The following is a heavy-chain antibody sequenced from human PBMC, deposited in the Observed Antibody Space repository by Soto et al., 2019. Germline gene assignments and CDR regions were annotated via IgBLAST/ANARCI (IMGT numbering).Heavy chain of an antibody. V-gene: IGHV4-4*02. D-gene: IGHD2-21*01. J-gene: IGHJ4*02. CDR3: ARHIAVSGTRGFDH. CDR1: GGSITSNW. CDR2: IFYTGSA. Sequence: QVQLQESVPGLMKPSGTLSLTCAVSGGSITSNWCSWVRQPPGKGLEWIAEIFYTGSANYNTSILSRLTLSMDKSKNHLSLNLNSVTAADTAVYYCARHIAVSGTRGFDHWGQGTLVTVSS.